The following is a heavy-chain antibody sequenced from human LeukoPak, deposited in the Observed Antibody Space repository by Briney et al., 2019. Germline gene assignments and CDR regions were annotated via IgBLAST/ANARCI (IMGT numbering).Heavy chain of an antibody. CDR3: AKDQEGYLTPFDP. V-gene: IGHV3-30*02. CDR2: IRYDGSNK. CDR1: GFTFSSYG. J-gene: IGHJ5*02. Sequence: PGGSLRLSCAASGFTFSSYGMHWVRQAPGKGLEWVAFIRYDGSNKYYADSVKGRFTISRDNSKNTLYLQMNSLRAEDTAVYYCAKDQEGYLTPFDPWGQGTLVTVSS. D-gene: IGHD1-1*01.